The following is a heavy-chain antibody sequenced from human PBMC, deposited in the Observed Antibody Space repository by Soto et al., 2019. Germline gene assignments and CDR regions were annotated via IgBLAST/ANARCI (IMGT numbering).Heavy chain of an antibody. CDR1: GYSFTSYG. CDR2: ISAYNGNT. V-gene: IGHV1-18*01. J-gene: IGHJ6*02. CDR3: ARETYHYDSSGYFGLDV. D-gene: IGHD3-22*01. Sequence: QVQLVQSGAEVKKPGASVKVSCKASGYSFTSYGISWVRQAPGQGLEWMGWISAYNGNTNYAQKFQARXTXTXXTSTKTAYMELRSLRSDDTAVYYCARETYHYDSSGYFGLDVWGQGTTVTVSS.